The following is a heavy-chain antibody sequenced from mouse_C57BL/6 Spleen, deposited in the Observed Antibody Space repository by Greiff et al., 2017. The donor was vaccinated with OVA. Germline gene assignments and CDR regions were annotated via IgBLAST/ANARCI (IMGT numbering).Heavy chain of an antibody. Sequence: QVQLQQSGAELVRPGASVKLSCKASGYTFTDYYINWVKQSPGQGLVWIARIYPGSGNTYYNEKFKGKATLTAEKSSSTAYMQLSSLTSEDSAVYFCAREDYDGAWFAYWGQGTLVTVSA. V-gene: IGHV1-76*01. CDR2: IYPGSGNT. CDR3: AREDYDGAWFAY. D-gene: IGHD2-4*01. CDR1: GYTFTDYY. J-gene: IGHJ3*01.